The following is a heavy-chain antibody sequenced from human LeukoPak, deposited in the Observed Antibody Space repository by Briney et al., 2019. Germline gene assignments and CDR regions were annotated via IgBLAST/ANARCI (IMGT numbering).Heavy chain of an antibody. CDR3: AREGGEERYCSGGSCYYGMDV. J-gene: IGHJ6*02. V-gene: IGHV4-61*01. Sequence: SETLSLTCTVSSGSVSSGSYYWSWIRQPPGKGLEWIGYIYYSGSTNYNPSLKSRVTISVDTSKNQFSLKLSSVTAADTAVYYCAREGGEERYCSGGSCYYGMDVWGQGTTVTVSS. CDR1: SGSVSSGSYY. CDR2: IYYSGST. D-gene: IGHD2-15*01.